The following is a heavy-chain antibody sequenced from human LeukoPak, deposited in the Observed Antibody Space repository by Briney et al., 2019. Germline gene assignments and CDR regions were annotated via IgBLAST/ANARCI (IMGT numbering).Heavy chain of an antibody. D-gene: IGHD5-18*01. Sequence: PGRSLRLSCAASGFTFSSYGMHWVRQAPGKGLEWVAVIWYDGSNKYYADSVKGRFTISRDNSKNTLYLQMNSLRAEDTAVYYCAREARGYSYGDFDYWGQGTLVTVSS. CDR3: AREARGYSYGDFDY. CDR2: IWYDGSNK. J-gene: IGHJ4*02. CDR1: GFTFSSYG. V-gene: IGHV3-33*01.